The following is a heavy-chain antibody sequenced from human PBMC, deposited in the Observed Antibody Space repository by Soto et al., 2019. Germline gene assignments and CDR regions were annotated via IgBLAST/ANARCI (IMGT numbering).Heavy chain of an antibody. CDR2: ISGSGGST. V-gene: IGHV3-23*01. CDR1: GCTFSSYA. CDR3: AKDPSAFSLYGDYVRWFDP. D-gene: IGHD4-17*01. J-gene: IGHJ5*02. Sequence: PGGSLRLSCAASGCTFSSYAVSWVRQAPGKGLEWVSAISGSGGSTYYADSVKGRFTISRDNSKNTLYLQMNSLRAEDTAVYYCAKDPSAFSLYGDYVRWFDPQGQGTLVTVSS.